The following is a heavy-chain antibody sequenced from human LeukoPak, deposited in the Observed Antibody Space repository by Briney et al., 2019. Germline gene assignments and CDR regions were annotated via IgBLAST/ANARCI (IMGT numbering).Heavy chain of an antibody. CDR3: AKDLLCSSTSCYGSGYFDS. CDR2: ISYDGSNK. D-gene: IGHD2-2*01. Sequence: GGPLRLSCAASGFTLSSYGMHWVRQAPGKGLEWVAIISYDGSNKYYADSVKGRFTISRDNSKNTLYLQMNSLRPEDTAVYYCAKDLLCSSTSCYGSGYFDSWGQGTLVTVSS. CDR1: GFTLSSYG. J-gene: IGHJ4*02. V-gene: IGHV3-30*18.